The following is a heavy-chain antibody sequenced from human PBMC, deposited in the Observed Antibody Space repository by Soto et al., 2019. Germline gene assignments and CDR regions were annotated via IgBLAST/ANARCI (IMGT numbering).Heavy chain of an antibody. CDR2: IIPMLAVT. J-gene: IGHJ4*02. CDR1: GDTFNSYT. D-gene: IGHD2-8*02. V-gene: IGHV1-69*02. Sequence: QVQLVQSGAELKKPGSSVKVSCKASGDTFNSYTISWVRQAPGQGLEWMGRIIPMLAVTTYSRKFQGRVTVNEAKSTSTAYMELSSLGSEDTAIYYCAARYCTETTWFHPGAYWGQGTLVAVSS. CDR3: AARYCTETTWFHPGAY.